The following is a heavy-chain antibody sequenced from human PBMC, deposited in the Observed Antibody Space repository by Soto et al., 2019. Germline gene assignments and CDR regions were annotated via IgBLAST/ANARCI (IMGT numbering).Heavy chain of an antibody. V-gene: IGHV1-3*01. J-gene: IGHJ4*02. D-gene: IGHD6-13*01. Sequence: ASVKVSCKASGYTFTSYAMHWVRQAPGQRLEWMGWINAGNGNTKYSQKFQGRVTITRDTSASTAYMELSSLRSEDTAVYYCARGYSSSWELSYYFDDWGQGTLVTVSS. CDR2: INAGNGNT. CDR1: GYTFTSYA. CDR3: ARGYSSSWELSYYFDD.